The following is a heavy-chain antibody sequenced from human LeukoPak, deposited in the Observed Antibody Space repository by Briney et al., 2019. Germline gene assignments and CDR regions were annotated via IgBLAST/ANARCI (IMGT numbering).Heavy chain of an antibody. CDR3: AKGAEIDH. V-gene: IGHV3-23*01. J-gene: IGHJ4*02. CDR2: MTGPADTT. CDR1: GFNFNIFA. Sequence: GGSLRLSCGASGFNFNIFAMSWVRQAPGKGPEWLSAMTGPADTTFYAESVKGRFTISRDYSKSMVYLQMNSLGVEDTAIYYCAKGAEIDHWGQGTLVTVSS.